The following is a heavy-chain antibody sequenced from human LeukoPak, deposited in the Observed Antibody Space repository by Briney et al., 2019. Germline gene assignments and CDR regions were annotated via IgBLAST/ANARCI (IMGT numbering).Heavy chain of an antibody. CDR1: GGSISSYY. CDR3: ARSERGAFDI. V-gene: IGHV4-59*01. D-gene: IGHD1-1*01. Sequence: PSGTLSLTCTVSGGSISSYYWSWIRQPPGKGLEWIGYIYYSGSTNYNPSLKSRVTISVDTSKNQFSLKLSSVTAADTAVYYCARSERGAFDIWGQGTMVTVSS. CDR2: IYYSGST. J-gene: IGHJ3*02.